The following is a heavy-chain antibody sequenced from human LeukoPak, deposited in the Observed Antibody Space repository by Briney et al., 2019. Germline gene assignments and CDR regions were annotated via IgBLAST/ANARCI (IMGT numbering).Heavy chain of an antibody. Sequence: SETLSLTCAVYGGSFSGYYWSWIRQPRGKGLEWIGEINHSGSTNYNPSLKSRVTISVDTSKNQFSLKLSSVTAADTAVYYCARSMRTMIVVVMRGNWFDPWGQGTLVTVSS. D-gene: IGHD3-22*01. CDR1: GGSFSGYY. CDR2: INHSGST. J-gene: IGHJ5*02. V-gene: IGHV4-34*01. CDR3: ARSMRTMIVVVMRGNWFDP.